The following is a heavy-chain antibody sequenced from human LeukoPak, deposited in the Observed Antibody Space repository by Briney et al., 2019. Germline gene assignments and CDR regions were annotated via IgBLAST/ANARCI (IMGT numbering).Heavy chain of an antibody. Sequence: SVKVSCKASGGTFSSYAISCGRQAPGQGLEWMGGIIPIFGTANYAQKFQGRVTITADKSTRTAYMELSSLRSEDTAVYYCASRGSKVTPYYFDYWGKGTLVTVSS. J-gene: IGHJ4*02. D-gene: IGHD4-17*01. V-gene: IGHV1-69*06. CDR2: IIPIFGTA. CDR3: ASRGSKVTPYYFDY. CDR1: GGTFSSYA.